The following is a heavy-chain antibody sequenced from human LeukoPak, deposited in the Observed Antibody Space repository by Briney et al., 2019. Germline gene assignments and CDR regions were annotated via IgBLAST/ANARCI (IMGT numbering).Heavy chain of an antibody. V-gene: IGHV3-49*04. J-gene: IGHJ6*02. D-gene: IGHD3-3*01. CDR1: GFTFGDYA. Sequence: PGRSLRLSCTASGFTFGDYAMSWVRQAPGKGLEWVGFIRSKAYGGTTEYAASVKGKFTISRDDSKSIVYLQMNSLKTEDTAVYYCTSTGDHYDFWSGYTYYYGMDVWGQGTTVTVSS. CDR3: TSTGDHYDFWSGYTYYYGMDV. CDR2: IRSKAYGGTT.